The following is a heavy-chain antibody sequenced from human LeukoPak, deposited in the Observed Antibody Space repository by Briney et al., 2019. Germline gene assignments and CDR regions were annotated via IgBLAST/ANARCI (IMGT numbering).Heavy chain of an antibody. CDR3: ARGNDFWSGYPDY. D-gene: IGHD3-3*01. V-gene: IGHV3-30-3*01. Sequence: GGSLRLSCAASGFTFSSYAIHWVRQAPGKGLEWVAVISYDGSNKYYADSVKGRFTISRDNSKNTLFLQMNSLRAEDTAMYYCARGNDFWSGYPDYWGQGTLVTVSS. J-gene: IGHJ4*02. CDR1: GFTFSSYA. CDR2: ISYDGSNK.